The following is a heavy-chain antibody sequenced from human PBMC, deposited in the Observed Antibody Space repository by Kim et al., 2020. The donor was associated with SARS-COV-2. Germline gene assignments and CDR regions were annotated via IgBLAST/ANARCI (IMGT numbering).Heavy chain of an antibody. D-gene: IGHD5-18*01. V-gene: IGHV1-69*01. CDR3: ARDAYSYGYVDY. J-gene: IGHJ4*02. Sequence: YAQKFQGRVTITADESTSTAYMELSSVRSEDTAVYYCARDAYSYGYVDYWGQGTLVTVSS.